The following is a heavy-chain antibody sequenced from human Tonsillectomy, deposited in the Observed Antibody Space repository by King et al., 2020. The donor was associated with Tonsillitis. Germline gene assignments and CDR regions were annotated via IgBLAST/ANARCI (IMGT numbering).Heavy chain of an antibody. CDR1: GFTFSSYG. J-gene: IGHJ6*02. Sequence: VQLVESGGGVVQPGRSLRLSCAASGFTFSSYGMHWVRQAPGKGLEWVAVISYDGSNKYYADSVKGRFTISRDNSKNTLYLQMNSLRAEDTAVYYCAKAHTMGASTVVSRRPTYYYGMDVWGQGTTVTVSS. D-gene: IGHD4-23*01. V-gene: IGHV3-30*18. CDR2: ISYDGSNK. CDR3: AKAHTMGASTVVSRRPTYYYGMDV.